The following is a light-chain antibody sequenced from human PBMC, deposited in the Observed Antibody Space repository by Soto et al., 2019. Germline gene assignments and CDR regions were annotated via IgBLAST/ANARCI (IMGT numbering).Light chain of an antibody. CDR1: QSVRDSY. CDR3: HQYGSSPYT. CDR2: GAS. V-gene: IGKV3-20*01. Sequence: EIVLTQSPGTLSLSPGERATLSCRASQSVRDSYLAWYQQKPGQAPRLLIYGASNRATGIPDRFSGSGSGTDFILTISRLEPEDFAVYYCHQYGSSPYTFGQGTKLEI. J-gene: IGKJ2*01.